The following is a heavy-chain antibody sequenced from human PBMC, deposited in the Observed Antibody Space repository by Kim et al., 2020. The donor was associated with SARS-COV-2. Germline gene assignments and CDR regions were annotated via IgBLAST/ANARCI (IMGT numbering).Heavy chain of an antibody. CDR2: INRDGSGQ. CDR1: GFTFSSSW. J-gene: IGHJ4*02. V-gene: IGHV3-7*01. Sequence: GGSLRLSCSASGFTFSSSWMTWVRQAPGKGLEWVGNINRDGSGQNYVGSLRGRFTISRDNTRISLYLQMESLRAEDTAVYYCTTKKFWGQGTLVTVSA. CDR3: TTKKF.